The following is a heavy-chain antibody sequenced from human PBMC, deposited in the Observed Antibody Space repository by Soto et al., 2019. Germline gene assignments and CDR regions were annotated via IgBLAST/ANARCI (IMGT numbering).Heavy chain of an antibody. V-gene: IGHV1-3*01. CDR2: INAGNGNT. J-gene: IGHJ4*02. D-gene: IGHD6-13*01. Sequence: QVQLVQSGAEVKKPGASVKVSCKASGYTFTSYAMHWVRQAPGQRLEWMGWINAGNGNTKYSQKFQGRVTITRDTSASTAYMELSSLRSEDTAVYYCSRDRGIAAAGTPAYWGQGTLVTVSS. CDR3: SRDRGIAAAGTPAY. CDR1: GYTFTSYA.